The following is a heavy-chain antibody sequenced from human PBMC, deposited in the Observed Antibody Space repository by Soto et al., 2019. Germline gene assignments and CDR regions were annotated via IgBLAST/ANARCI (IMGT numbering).Heavy chain of an antibody. D-gene: IGHD5-12*01. CDR1: GGSISNYY. Sequence: PSETLSLTCTVSGGSISNYYWSWIRQPPGKGLEWIGEINHSGSTNYNPSLKSRVTISVDTSKNQFSLKLSSVTAADTAVYYCATGLVERWLQHFDYWGQGTLVTVSS. CDR2: INHSGST. V-gene: IGHV4-34*01. J-gene: IGHJ4*02. CDR3: ATGLVERWLQHFDY.